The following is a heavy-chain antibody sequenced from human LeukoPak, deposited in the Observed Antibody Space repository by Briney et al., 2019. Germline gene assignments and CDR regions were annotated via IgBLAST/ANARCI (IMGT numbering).Heavy chain of an antibody. J-gene: IGHJ4*02. CDR3: ARAVTVRGVIRTSVQIDY. V-gene: IGHV4-34*01. CDR2: INHSGST. CDR1: GGSFSGYY. D-gene: IGHD3-10*01. Sequence: PSETLSLTCAVYGGSFSGYYWSWIRQPPGKGLEWIGEINHSGSTNYNPSLKSRVTISVDTSKNQFSLKLSSVAAADTAVYYCARAVTVRGVIRTSVQIDYWGQGALVTVSS.